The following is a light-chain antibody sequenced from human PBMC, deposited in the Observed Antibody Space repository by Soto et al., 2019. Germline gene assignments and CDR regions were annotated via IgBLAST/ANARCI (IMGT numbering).Light chain of an antibody. CDR2: DVK. Sequence: QSALTQPRSVSGSPGQSVTISCTGTSSDVGAYDYVSWYQQHPGQAPKLIIFDVKYRPSGVPDRFSGSKSGNTASLTISGLQADDEADYYCCSYAGSSTLEVFGGGTKVTVL. J-gene: IGLJ2*01. CDR1: SSDVGAYDY. V-gene: IGLV2-11*01. CDR3: CSYAGSSTLEV.